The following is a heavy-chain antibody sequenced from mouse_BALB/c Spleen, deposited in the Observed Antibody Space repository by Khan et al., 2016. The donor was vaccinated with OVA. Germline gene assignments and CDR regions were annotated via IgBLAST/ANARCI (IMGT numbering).Heavy chain of an antibody. J-gene: IGHJ2*01. CDR2: INPSTGYT. V-gene: IGHV1-7*01. CDR1: GYTFINYW. CDR3: ARRSLRWDFDY. Sequence: VQLQQSGAELAKPGASVKMSCKASGYTFINYWILWVKQRPGQGLEWIGYINPSTGYTEYNQNFNDKATLTADKSSSTAYMQLSSLTSEDSAVYYYARRSLRWDFDYWGQGTTLTVSS. D-gene: IGHD1-1*01.